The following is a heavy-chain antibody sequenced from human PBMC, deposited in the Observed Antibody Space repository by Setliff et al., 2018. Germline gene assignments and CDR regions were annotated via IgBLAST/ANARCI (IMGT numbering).Heavy chain of an antibody. J-gene: IGHJ4*02. CDR2: IYYSGST. CDR1: GGSISGSSNY. V-gene: IGHV4-39*01. CDR3: ARSLGSGSYYNSRPFYSDY. Sequence: SSETLSLTCTVSGGSISGSSNYWGWIRQPPGKGLEWIGSIYYSGSTNYNPSLKSRVTISVDTSKNQFSLKLSSVTAADTAVYYCARSLGSGSYYNSRPFYSDYWGQGTLVTVSS. D-gene: IGHD3-10*01.